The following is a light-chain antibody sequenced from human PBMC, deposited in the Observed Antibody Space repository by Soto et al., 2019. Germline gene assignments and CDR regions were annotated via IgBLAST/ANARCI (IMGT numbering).Light chain of an antibody. CDR2: DAS. CDR1: QSISSW. J-gene: IGKJ1*01. V-gene: IGKV1-5*01. Sequence: DVQMTQSPSTLSASVGDRVTITCRASQSISSWLAWYQQKPGKAPKLLIYDASSLESGVPSRFSGSGSGTKFTLTNSSLQPDDFATYLRQQYYSYSGTFGQGTKVEIK. CDR3: QQYYSYSGT.